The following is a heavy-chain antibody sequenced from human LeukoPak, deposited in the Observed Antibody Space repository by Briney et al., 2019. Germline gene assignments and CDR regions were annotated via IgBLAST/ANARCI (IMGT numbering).Heavy chain of an antibody. Sequence: GGSLRPSCAASGFTFSSYAMSWVRQAPGKRLEWVSAISGSGGSTYCADSVKGRFTISRDNSKNTLYLQMNSLRAEDAAVYYCAKEDFWSGPDLLYLDYWGQGTLVTVSS. V-gene: IGHV3-23*01. CDR3: AKEDFWSGPDLLYLDY. D-gene: IGHD3-3*01. CDR2: ISGSGGST. J-gene: IGHJ4*02. CDR1: GFTFSSYA.